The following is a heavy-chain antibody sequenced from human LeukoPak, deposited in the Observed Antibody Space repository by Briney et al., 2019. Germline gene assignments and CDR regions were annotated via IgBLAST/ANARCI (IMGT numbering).Heavy chain of an antibody. J-gene: IGHJ4*02. Sequence: GGSLRLSCAASGFTFSSNWMHWVRQAPGKGLVWVSRINEDGSTTNYADSVKGRSTIFRDNAKNTPYLQMNSLRAEDTAVYYCVRDLGGRSGHWGQGTLVTVSS. D-gene: IGHD1-26*01. CDR1: GFTFSSNW. CDR3: VRDLGGRSGH. CDR2: INEDGSTT. V-gene: IGHV3-74*01.